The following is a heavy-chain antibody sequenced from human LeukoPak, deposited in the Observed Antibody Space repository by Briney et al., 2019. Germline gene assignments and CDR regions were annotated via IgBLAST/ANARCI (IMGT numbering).Heavy chain of an antibody. CDR3: ARGGSYLSAFDI. J-gene: IGHJ3*02. D-gene: IGHD1-26*01. CDR1: GFTFRIYG. Sequence: GGSLRLSCAASGFTFRIYGVSWVRQAPGKGLEWVSTISASDSVTYYADSVKGRFTISRDNSKNTLYLQMNSLRAEGTAVYYCARGGSYLSAFDIWGQGTMVTVSS. V-gene: IGHV3-23*01. CDR2: ISASDSVT.